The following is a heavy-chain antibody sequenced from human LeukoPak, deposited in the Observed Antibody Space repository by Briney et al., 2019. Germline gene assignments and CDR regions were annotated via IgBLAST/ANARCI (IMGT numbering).Heavy chain of an antibody. CDR2: GST. D-gene: IGHD4-17*01. J-gene: IGHJ5*02. CDR3: ARRYGDYRGSARTHNWFDP. Sequence: GSTSYAQKFQGRVTMTRDMSTSTVYMELSSLRSEDTAVYYCARRYGDYRGSARTHNWFDPWGQGTLVTVSS. V-gene: IGHV1-46*01.